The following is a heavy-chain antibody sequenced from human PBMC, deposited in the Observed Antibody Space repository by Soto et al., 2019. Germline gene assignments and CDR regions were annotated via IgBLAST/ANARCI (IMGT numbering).Heavy chain of an antibody. V-gene: IGHV4-59*01. Sequence: SETLSLTCTVSGGSISSYYWSWIRQPPGKGLEWIGYIYYSGSTNYNPSLKSRVTISVDTSKNQFSLKLSSVTAADTAVYYCVRTDSSGYYPYYFDYWGQGTLVTVSS. CDR3: VRTDSSGYYPYYFDY. CDR2: IYYSGST. CDR1: GGSISSYY. J-gene: IGHJ4*02. D-gene: IGHD3-22*01.